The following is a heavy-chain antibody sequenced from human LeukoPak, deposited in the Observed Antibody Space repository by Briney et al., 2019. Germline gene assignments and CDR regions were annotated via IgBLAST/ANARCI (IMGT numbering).Heavy chain of an antibody. CDR3: ARGGLPESVDY. Sequence: GGSLRPSCAASGFTFSSYSMNWVRQAPGKGLEWVSSISSSSSYIYYADSVKGRFTISRDNAKDSLYLQMNSLRAEDTAVYYCARGGLPESVDYWGQGTLVTVSS. CDR2: ISSSSSYI. CDR1: GFTFSSYS. V-gene: IGHV3-21*01. D-gene: IGHD5-18*01. J-gene: IGHJ4*02.